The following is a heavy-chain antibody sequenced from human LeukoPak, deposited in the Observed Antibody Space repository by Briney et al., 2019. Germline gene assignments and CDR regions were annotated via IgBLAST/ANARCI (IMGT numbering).Heavy chain of an antibody. J-gene: IGHJ5*02. V-gene: IGHV1-18*01. CDR3: VRDYCCSGGTCDDCFDP. CDR2: ISTYDHDT. D-gene: IGHD2-15*01. CDR1: GYTFTNYG. Sequence: ASAKVSCTASGYTFTNYGISWVRQAPGQGLEWMAWISTYDHDTNYAQKFRGRVTMTTDTSTSTAYMELRSLGSDDAAVYYCVRDYCCSGGTCDDCFDPWGQGTLVTVSS.